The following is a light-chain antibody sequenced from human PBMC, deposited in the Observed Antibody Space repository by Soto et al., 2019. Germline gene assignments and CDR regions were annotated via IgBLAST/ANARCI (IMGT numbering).Light chain of an antibody. V-gene: IGLV2-14*01. CDR1: SSDVGNYNY. Sequence: QSALTQPASVSGSPGQSITISCTGTSSDVGNYNYVSWYQQDPGKAPKLMIYEVNNRPSGVSHRFSGSKSGNTASLTISGLQAEDEADYYCSSYTDSNTWVFGGGTKVTV. CDR2: EVN. CDR3: SSYTDSNTWV. J-gene: IGLJ3*02.